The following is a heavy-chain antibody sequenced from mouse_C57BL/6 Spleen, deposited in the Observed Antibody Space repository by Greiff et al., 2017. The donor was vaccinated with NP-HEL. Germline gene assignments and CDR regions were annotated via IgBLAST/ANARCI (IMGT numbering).Heavy chain of an antibody. V-gene: IGHV1-64*01. CDR2: IHPNSGST. J-gene: IGHJ3*01. CDR1: GYTFTSYW. D-gene: IGHD1-1*01. CDR3: ARFGSSSGFAY. Sequence: QVQLQQSGAELVKPGASVKLSCKASGYTFTSYWMHWVKQRPGQGLEWIGMIHPNSGSTNYNEKFKSKATLTVDKSSSTAYMQLSSLTSEDSAVYYCARFGSSSGFAYWGQGTLVTVSA.